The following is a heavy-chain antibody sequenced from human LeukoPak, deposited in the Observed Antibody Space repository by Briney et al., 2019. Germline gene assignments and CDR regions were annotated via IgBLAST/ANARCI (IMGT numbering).Heavy chain of an antibody. CDR2: IYYSGST. CDR3: ARDVIRGDLKYYFDY. D-gene: IGHD4-17*01. CDR1: GGSISSGGYY. V-gene: IGHV4-31*03. Sequence: PSQTLSLTCTVSGGSISSGGYYWSWIRQHPGKGLEWIGYIYYSGSTYYNPSLKSRVTISVDTSKNQFSLKLSSVTAADTAVYYCARDVIRGDLKYYFDYWGQGTLVTVSS. J-gene: IGHJ4*02.